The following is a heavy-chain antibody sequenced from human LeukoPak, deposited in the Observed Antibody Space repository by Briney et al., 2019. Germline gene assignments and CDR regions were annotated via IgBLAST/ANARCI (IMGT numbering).Heavy chain of an antibody. D-gene: IGHD6-13*01. CDR2: IYYSGST. Sequence: TPSETLSLTCTVSGGSISSYYWSWIRQPPGKGLEWIGYIYYSGSTNYNPSLKSRVTISVDTSKNQFSLKLSSVTAADTAVYYCARDMSGTGNWFDPWGQGTLVTVSS. CDR3: ARDMSGTGNWFDP. CDR1: GGSISSYY. V-gene: IGHV4-59*01. J-gene: IGHJ5*02.